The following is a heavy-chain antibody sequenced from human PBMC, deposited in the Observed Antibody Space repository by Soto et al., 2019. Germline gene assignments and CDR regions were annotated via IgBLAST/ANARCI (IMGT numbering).Heavy chain of an antibody. J-gene: IGHJ4*02. V-gene: IGHV3-23*01. D-gene: IGHD6-6*01. CDR2: ISGSGGST. CDR3: AKDRVPRYSSSSVFDY. Sequence: PGGSLRLSCAASGLTFSSYAMSWVRQAPGKGLEWVSAISGSGGSTYYADSVKGRFTISRDNSKNTLYLQMNSLRAEDTAVYYCAKDRVPRYSSSSVFDYWGQGTLVTVSS. CDR1: GLTFSSYA.